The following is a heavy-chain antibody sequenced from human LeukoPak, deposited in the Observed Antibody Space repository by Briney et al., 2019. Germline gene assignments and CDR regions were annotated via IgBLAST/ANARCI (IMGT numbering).Heavy chain of an antibody. V-gene: IGHV4-31*03. CDR3: ARQDDGSGYYRFDY. Sequence: SETLSLTCTVSGGSISSGAYYWSWIRQHPGKGLEWIGYIYYSGSTYYNPSLKSRVTISVDTSKNQLSLKLSSVTAADTAVYYCARQDDGSGYYRFDYWGQGTLVTVSS. CDR1: GGSISSGAYY. J-gene: IGHJ4*02. CDR2: IYYSGST. D-gene: IGHD3-22*01.